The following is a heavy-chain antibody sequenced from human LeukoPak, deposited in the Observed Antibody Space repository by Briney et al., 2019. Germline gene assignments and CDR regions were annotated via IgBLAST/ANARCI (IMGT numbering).Heavy chain of an antibody. J-gene: IGHJ4*02. D-gene: IGHD4-17*01. V-gene: IGHV3-30-3*01. Sequence: GRSLRLSCAASGFTFSSYTMHWVRQAPGKGLEWVAVISYDGSKKYYADSVKGRFTISRDNSKNTLYLQMNSLRAEDTAVYYCASTGDDYGDYVDYWGQGTLVTVSS. CDR2: ISYDGSKK. CDR3: ASTGDDYGDYVDY. CDR1: GFTFSSYT.